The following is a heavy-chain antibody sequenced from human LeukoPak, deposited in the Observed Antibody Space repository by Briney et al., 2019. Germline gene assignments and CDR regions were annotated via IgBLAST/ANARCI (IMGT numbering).Heavy chain of an antibody. Sequence: KSSETLSLTCAVSGGSISSSTNWWSWVRPPPGKGLEGIGEIYHSGGTNYNPSLKSRITISVDKSQNQFSLKVNSLTAADTAVYYCATNGYYCMDVWGKGTTVTISS. CDR2: IYHSGGT. J-gene: IGHJ6*03. CDR1: GGSISSSTNW. CDR3: ATNGYYCMDV. D-gene: IGHD2-8*01. V-gene: IGHV4-4*02.